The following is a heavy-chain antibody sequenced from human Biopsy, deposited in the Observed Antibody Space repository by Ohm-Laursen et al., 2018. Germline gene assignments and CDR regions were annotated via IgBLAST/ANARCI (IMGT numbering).Heavy chain of an antibody. D-gene: IGHD5-18*01. CDR1: DCSINSNY. CDR3: ARGSSYGYDFDY. Sequence: SHTLSLTWTVSDCSINSNYWNCLRQPPGQRLEGIVNIYYSRSNNFNPSLKSRVTISVDTSKDQFSLKLSSVTAADAAVYFCARGSSYGYDFDYWGQGTLVAVSS. J-gene: IGHJ4*02. V-gene: IGHV4-59*07. CDR2: IYYSRSN.